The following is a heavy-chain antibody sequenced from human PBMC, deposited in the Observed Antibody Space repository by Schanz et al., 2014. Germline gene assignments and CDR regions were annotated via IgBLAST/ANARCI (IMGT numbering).Heavy chain of an antibody. D-gene: IGHD3-10*01. J-gene: IGHJ5*01. V-gene: IGHV3-11*01. Sequence: QVQLVESGGGLVKPGGSLRLSCSASGFTFSDYFMTWIRQAPGKGLEWLSYISSSGTSTYYADSVKGRFTISRDNSKNTLYLQMNSLRAEDTAVYYCANRGHLRGWFDSWGQGILVTVSS. CDR1: GFTFSDYF. CDR3: ANRGHLRGWFDS. CDR2: ISSSGTST.